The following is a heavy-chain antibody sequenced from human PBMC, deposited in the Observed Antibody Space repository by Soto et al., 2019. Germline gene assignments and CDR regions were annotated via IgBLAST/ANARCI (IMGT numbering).Heavy chain of an antibody. J-gene: IGHJ1*01. CDR2: INHSGST. V-gene: IGHV4-34*01. D-gene: IGHD1-7*01. Sequence: SETLSLTCAVYGGSFSGYYWSWIRQPPGKGLKWIGEINHSGSTNYNPSLKSRVTISVDTSKNQFSLKLSSVTAADTAVYYCARAFHPGTTSEYFQHWGQGTLVTVSS. CDR1: GGSFSGYY. CDR3: ARAFHPGTTSEYFQH.